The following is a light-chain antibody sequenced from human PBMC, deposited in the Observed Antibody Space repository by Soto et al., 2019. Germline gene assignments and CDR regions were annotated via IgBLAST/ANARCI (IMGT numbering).Light chain of an antibody. J-gene: IGLJ1*01. V-gene: IGLV2-18*02. Sequence: QSVLTQPPSVSGSPEQSVTISCTGTSSDVGKYDRVSWYQEPPGTAPKLIIYEVTNRPSGVPARFSGSKSGNTASLTISGLQAEDEADYYCSSYISTRRYVLGAGTKVTVL. CDR2: EVT. CDR3: SSYISTRRYV. CDR1: SSDVGKYDR.